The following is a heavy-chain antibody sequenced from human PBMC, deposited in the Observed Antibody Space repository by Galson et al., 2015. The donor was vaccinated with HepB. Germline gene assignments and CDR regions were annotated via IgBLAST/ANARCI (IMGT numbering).Heavy chain of an antibody. D-gene: IGHD2-2*01. Sequence: SVKVSCKASGYTFTSYGISWVRQAPGQGLEWMGWISAYNGNTNYAQKLQGRVTVTTDTSTSTAYMELRSLRSDDTAVYYCARGRSTKAGYYYYYMDVWGKGTTVTVSS. CDR3: ARGRSTKAGYYYYYMDV. CDR2: ISAYNGNT. CDR1: GYTFTSYG. V-gene: IGHV1-18*01. J-gene: IGHJ6*03.